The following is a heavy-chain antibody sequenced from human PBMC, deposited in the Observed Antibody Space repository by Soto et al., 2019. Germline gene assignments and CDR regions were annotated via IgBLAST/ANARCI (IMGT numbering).Heavy chain of an antibody. V-gene: IGHV5-51*01. D-gene: IGHD3-22*01. Sequence: GESLKISCKGSGYSFNNNWIGWVRQMPGKGLEWMGIIHPGDSDSRYSPSFQGQVTMSVDKSINTAYLQWSSLKASDTAMYYCARRDSSGFPDYWGHGTLVTVSS. CDR1: GYSFNNNW. CDR2: IHPGDSDS. CDR3: ARRDSSGFPDY. J-gene: IGHJ4*01.